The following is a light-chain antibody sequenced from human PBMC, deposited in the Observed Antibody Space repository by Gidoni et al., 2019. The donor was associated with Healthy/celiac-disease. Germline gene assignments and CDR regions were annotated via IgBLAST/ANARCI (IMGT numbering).Light chain of an antibody. V-gene: IGKV1-39*01. CDR2: AAS. CDR3: QQSYSTPGT. Sequence: ASQSISSYLNWYQQKPGKAPKLLIYAASSLQSGVPSRFSGSGSGTDFTLTISSLQPEDFATYYCQQSYSTPGTFGGGTKVEIK. J-gene: IGKJ4*01. CDR1: QSISSY.